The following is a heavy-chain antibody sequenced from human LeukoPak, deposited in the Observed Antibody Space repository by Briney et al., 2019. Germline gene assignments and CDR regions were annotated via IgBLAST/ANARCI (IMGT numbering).Heavy chain of an antibody. CDR1: GYTFTSYG. CDR3: ARVLAYYYDSSGHYPYFDY. D-gene: IGHD3-22*01. CDR2: ISAYNGNT. J-gene: IGHJ4*02. Sequence: ASVKVSCKASGYTFTSYGISWVRQAPGQGLEWMGWISAYNGNTNYAQKLQGRVTMTTDTSTSTAYMELRSLRSDDTAVYYCARVLAYYYDSSGHYPYFDYWGQGTLVTVSS. V-gene: IGHV1-18*01.